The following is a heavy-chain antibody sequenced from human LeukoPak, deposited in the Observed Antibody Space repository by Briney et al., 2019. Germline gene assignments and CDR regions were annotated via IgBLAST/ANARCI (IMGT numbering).Heavy chain of an antibody. CDR3: ARALQQLVPNNWFDP. D-gene: IGHD6-13*01. J-gene: IGHJ5*02. CDR2: ISAYNGNT. CDR1: GYTFTSYG. Sequence: VASVKVSCKASGYTFTSYGISWVRQAPGQGLEWMGWISAYNGNTNYAQKLQGRVTMTTDTSTSTAYMELRSLRSDDTAVYYCARALQQLVPNNWFDPWGQGTLATVSS. V-gene: IGHV1-18*01.